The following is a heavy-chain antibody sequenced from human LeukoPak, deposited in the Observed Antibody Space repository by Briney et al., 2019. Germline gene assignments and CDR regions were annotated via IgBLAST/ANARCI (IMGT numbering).Heavy chain of an antibody. D-gene: IGHD3-10*01. V-gene: IGHV3-23*01. CDR3: AKDPRVLNSGSSAPVFRGFDY. J-gene: IGHJ4*02. CDR2: ISGSGGST. Sequence: GGSLRLSCAASGFTFSSYGMSWVRPAPGKGLEWVSAISGSGGSTYYAAPVKGRFTISRHNSKNTLYLQMNSLRAEDTAVYYCAKDPRVLNSGSSAPVFRGFDYWGQGTLVTVSS. CDR1: GFTFSSYG.